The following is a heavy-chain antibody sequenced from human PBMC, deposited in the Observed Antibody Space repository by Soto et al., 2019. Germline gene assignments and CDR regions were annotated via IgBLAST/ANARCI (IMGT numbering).Heavy chain of an antibody. D-gene: IGHD3-3*01. CDR1: GFTFSSYW. Sequence: GGSLRLSCAASGFTFSSYWMSWVRQAPGKGLEWVANIKQDGSEKYYVDSVKGRFTISRDNAKNSLYLQMNSLRAEDTAVYYCARESNGRITIFGVAPSPYMDVWGKGTTVTVSS. CDR2: IKQDGSEK. CDR3: ARESNGRITIFGVAPSPYMDV. V-gene: IGHV3-7*01. J-gene: IGHJ6*03.